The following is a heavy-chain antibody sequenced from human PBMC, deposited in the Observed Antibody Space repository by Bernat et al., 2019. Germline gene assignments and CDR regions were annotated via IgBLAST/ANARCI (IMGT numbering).Heavy chain of an antibody. J-gene: IGHJ6*03. D-gene: IGHD2-15*01. Sequence: QVQLVQSGAEVKKPGASVKVSCKASGYTFTSYGISWVRQAPGQGLEWMGWISAYNGNTNYAQKLQGRVTMTTDTSTSTAYMELRSLRSDDTAVYYCARARIDCSGGSCYPKNYYYYSYMDVWGKGTTVTVSS. V-gene: IGHV1-18*01. CDR3: ARARIDCSGGSCYPKNYYYYSYMDV. CDR2: ISAYNGNT. CDR1: GYTFTSYG.